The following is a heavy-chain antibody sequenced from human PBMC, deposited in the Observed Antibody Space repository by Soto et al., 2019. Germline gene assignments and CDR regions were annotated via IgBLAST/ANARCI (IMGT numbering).Heavy chain of an antibody. Sequence: ASVKVSCKASGYTFTGYYMHWVRQAPGQGLEWMGWINPNSGGTNYAQKFQGWVTMTRDTSISTAYMELSRLRSDDTAVYYCARVLAVAGTYWFDPWGQGTLVTVS. J-gene: IGHJ5*02. V-gene: IGHV1-2*04. CDR3: ARVLAVAGTYWFDP. CDR1: GYTFTGYY. D-gene: IGHD6-19*01. CDR2: INPNSGGT.